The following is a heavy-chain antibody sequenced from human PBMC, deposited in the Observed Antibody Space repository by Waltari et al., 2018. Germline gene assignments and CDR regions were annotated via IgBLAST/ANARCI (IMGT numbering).Heavy chain of an antibody. D-gene: IGHD5-12*01. Sequence: EVQLVQSGAEVTKPGESPTIPCKGHGYDFRAYWIGWVRQMPGRGLEWMGSIYPGDSDTKYSPSFEGQVTISADKSINTAFLHWRSLRASDTALFYCVRGLVGGYEKGWFDPWGLGTLVTVSS. V-gene: IGHV5-51*01. CDR1: GYDFRAYW. CDR3: VRGLVGGYEKGWFDP. CDR2: IYPGDSDT. J-gene: IGHJ5*02.